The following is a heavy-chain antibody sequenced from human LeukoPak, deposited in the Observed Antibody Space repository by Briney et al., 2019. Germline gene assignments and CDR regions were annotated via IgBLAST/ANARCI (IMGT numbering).Heavy chain of an antibody. CDR2: IYYSGST. CDR1: GGSISSYY. D-gene: IGHD4-17*01. Sequence: SETLSLTCTVSGGSISSYYWSWIRQPPGKGLEWIGYIYYSGSTNYNPSLKSRVTVSVDTSKNQFSLKLSSVTAADTAVYYCARGDHYGDYSFDYWGQGTLVTVSS. V-gene: IGHV4-59*01. CDR3: ARGDHYGDYSFDY. J-gene: IGHJ4*02.